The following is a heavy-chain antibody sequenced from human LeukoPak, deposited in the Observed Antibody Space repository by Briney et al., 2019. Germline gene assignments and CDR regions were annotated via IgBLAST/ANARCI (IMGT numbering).Heavy chain of an antibody. CDR1: GFTFSSYA. D-gene: IGHD3-10*01. CDR3: AKVPLGELSFVVAFDI. Sequence: GGSLRLSCAASGFTFSSYAMSWVRQAPGKGLKWVSAISGSGGSTYYADSVKGRFTISRDNSKNTLYLQMNSLRAEDTAVYYSAKVPLGELSFVVAFDIWGQGTMVTVSS. V-gene: IGHV3-23*01. J-gene: IGHJ3*02. CDR2: ISGSGGST.